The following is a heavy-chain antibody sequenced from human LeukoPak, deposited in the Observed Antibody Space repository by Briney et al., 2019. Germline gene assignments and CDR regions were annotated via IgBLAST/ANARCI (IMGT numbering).Heavy chain of an antibody. CDR1: GVSISSGSYY. CDR3: ARVRYYDSSGYNDY. V-gene: IGHV4-61*02. CDR2: IYTSGST. D-gene: IGHD3-22*01. J-gene: IGHJ4*02. Sequence: SETLSLTCTVSGVSISSGSYYWSWIRQPAGKGLEWIGRIYTSGSTNYNPSLKSRVTISVDTSKNLFSLKLSSVTAADTAVYCCARVRYYDSSGYNDYWGQGTLVTVSS.